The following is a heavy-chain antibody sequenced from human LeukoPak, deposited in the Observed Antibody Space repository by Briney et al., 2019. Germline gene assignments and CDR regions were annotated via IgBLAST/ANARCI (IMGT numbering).Heavy chain of an antibody. D-gene: IGHD5-18*01. V-gene: IGHV1-2*02. CDR3: ARGSSWNFDY. J-gene: IGHJ4*02. Sequence: ASVKVSCKASGYTFTGYYIHWVRQAPGQGLEWMGWINPNSGGTNYAQKFQGRVTMTRDTSISTTYMELSRLRSEDTAVYYCARGSSWNFDYWGQGTLVTVSS. CDR2: INPNSGGT. CDR1: GYTFTGYY.